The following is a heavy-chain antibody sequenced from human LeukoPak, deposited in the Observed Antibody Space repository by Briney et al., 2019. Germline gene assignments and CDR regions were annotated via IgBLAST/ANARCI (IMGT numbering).Heavy chain of an antibody. CDR3: ARDGKAYCGGDCYSSFDY. V-gene: IGHV3-33*01. Sequence: PGGSLRLSCAASGFTFSNYGMHWVRQAPGKGLEWVAVIWYDGSNKYYADSVKGRFTISRDNSKNTLYLQMNSLRAEDTAVYYCARDGKAYCGGDCYSSFDYWGQGTLVIVSS. CDR1: GFTFSNYG. D-gene: IGHD2-21*02. J-gene: IGHJ4*02. CDR2: IWYDGSNK.